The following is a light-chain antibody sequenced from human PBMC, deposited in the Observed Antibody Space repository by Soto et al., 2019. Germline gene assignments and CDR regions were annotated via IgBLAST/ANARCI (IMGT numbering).Light chain of an antibody. CDR2: HAS. J-gene: IGKJ3*01. CDR1: QGISNH. V-gene: IGKV1-9*01. Sequence: DIQLTQSPSFLSASVGDRVTITCRASQGISNHFAWYQQKPGKDPSLLIYHASTLQSGVPSRFRGSQSGTEFTLTISTLQPEYCATYDCQQLYSYPLTFGPGTKVYVK. CDR3: QQLYSYPLT.